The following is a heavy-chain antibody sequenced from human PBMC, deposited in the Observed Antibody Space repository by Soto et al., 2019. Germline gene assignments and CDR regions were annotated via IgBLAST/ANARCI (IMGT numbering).Heavy chain of an antibody. D-gene: IGHD6-13*01. V-gene: IGHV4-34*01. CDR2: INHSGST. Sequence: SETLSLTCAVYGGSFSGYYWSWIRQPPGKGLEWIGEINHSGSTNYNPSLKSRVTISVDTSKNQFSLKLSSVTAADTAVYYCARGGGIAAAGTVNWFDPWGQGTLVTVSS. CDR3: ARGGGIAAAGTVNWFDP. J-gene: IGHJ5*02. CDR1: GGSFSGYY.